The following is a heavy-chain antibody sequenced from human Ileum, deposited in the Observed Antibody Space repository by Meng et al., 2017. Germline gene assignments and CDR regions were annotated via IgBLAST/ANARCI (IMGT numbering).Heavy chain of an antibody. V-gene: IGHV4-31*11. J-gene: IGHJ4*02. CDR3: ARGAAPGGVVGGCFDY. CDR1: GGSISSDGYY. D-gene: IGHD3-16*01. Sequence: QVQLQESGPGLVKPSQTLSLTCAVSGGSISSDGYYWSWIRQHPGKGLEFIGYIYHSGSAYSTPPLKSRFNISADTSKNKFSLKLRSVTAADTAVYYCARGAAPGGVVGGCFDYWGQGTLVTVSS. CDR2: IYHSGSA.